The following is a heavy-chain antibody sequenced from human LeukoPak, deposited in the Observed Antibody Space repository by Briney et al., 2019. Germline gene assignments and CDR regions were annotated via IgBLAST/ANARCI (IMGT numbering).Heavy chain of an antibody. CDR2: IYHSGTTYSGST. Sequence: PSETLSLTCNVSGASMSNYYWVWIRQPPGKGLEWIGSIYHSGTTYSGSTYYNPSLKSRLTISLDTSKNQFSLKVGSMSAADTAVYYCARAGGYGLIDYWGQGTMVTVSS. V-gene: IGHV4-39*07. J-gene: IGHJ4*02. D-gene: IGHD5-18*01. CDR3: ARAGGYGLIDY. CDR1: GASMSNYY.